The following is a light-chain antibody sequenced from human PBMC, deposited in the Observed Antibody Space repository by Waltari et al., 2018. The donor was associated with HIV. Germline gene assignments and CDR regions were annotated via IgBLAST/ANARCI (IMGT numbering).Light chain of an antibody. Sequence: DIQLTQSPSLLSASVGARVTFTCRASQGIRNSLAWYQQRPGKAPNLLIYAASTLHSGVPSRFSGSGSGTDFTLTISSLQPEDFATYYCQQFKTYPLTFGPGTKVDVK. V-gene: IGKV1-9*01. J-gene: IGKJ3*01. CDR3: QQFKTYPLT. CDR2: AAS. CDR1: QGIRNS.